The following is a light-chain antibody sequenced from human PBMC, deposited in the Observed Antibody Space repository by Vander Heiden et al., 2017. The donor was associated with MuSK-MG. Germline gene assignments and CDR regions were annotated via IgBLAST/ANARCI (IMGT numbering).Light chain of an antibody. CDR2: GAS. Sequence: NVSAQYSGALGLCLGEGATLSCRANQSVSGSYLAWYQQKPGQAPRLLIYGASNRAADIPDRFSGSRSGTDFSRTISRLEPEDVAVYYCHQYSTSPWTFGQGTKVEIK. CDR3: HQYSTSPWT. V-gene: IGKV3-20*01. J-gene: IGKJ1*01. CDR1: QSVSGSY.